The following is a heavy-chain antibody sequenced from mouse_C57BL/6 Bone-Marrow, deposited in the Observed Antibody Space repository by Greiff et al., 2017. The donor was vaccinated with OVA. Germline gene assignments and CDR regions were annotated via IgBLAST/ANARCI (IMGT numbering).Heavy chain of an antibody. D-gene: IGHD2-5*01. CDR1: GFTFSSYA. CDR3: ARDSNSMDY. CDR2: ISDGGSYT. J-gene: IGHJ4*01. Sequence: DVQLVESGGGLVKPGGSLKLSCAASGFTFSSYAMSWVRQTPEKRLEWVATISDGGSYTYYPDNVKGRFTISKDNAKNNLYLQMSHLKSEDTAMYYCARDSNSMDYWGQGTSVTVSS. V-gene: IGHV5-4*01.